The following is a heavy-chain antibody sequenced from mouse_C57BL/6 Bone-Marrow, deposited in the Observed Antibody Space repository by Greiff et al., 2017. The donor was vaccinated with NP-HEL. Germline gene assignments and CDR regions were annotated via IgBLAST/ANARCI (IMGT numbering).Heavy chain of an antibody. CDR2: INPNNGGT. D-gene: IGHD1-1*01. V-gene: IGHV1-26*01. J-gene: IGHJ1*03. CDR1: GYTFTDYY. Sequence: EVQLHQSGPELVKPGASVKISCKASGYTFTDYYMNWVKQSHGKSLEWIGDINPNNGGTSYNQKFKGKATLTVDKSSSTAYMELRSLTSEDSAVYYCARRILTTVVADFDVWGTGTTVTVSS. CDR3: ARRILTTVVADFDV.